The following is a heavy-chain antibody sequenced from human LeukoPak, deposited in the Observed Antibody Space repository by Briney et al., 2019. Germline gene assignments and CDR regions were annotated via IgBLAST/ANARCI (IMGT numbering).Heavy chain of an antibody. V-gene: IGHV5-51*01. CDR2: IYPGDSDT. CDR1: GYSFSDYG. D-gene: IGHD1-14*01. J-gene: IGHJ5*02. Sequence: GESLKISFQGSGYSFSDYGIAWVRQMSGKGLEWMGIIYPGDSDTRYSPSFQGHVTISADKSISTAYLQWSSLKASDTAIYYCARRRIRWFDPWGQGTLVTVSS. CDR3: ARRRIRWFDP.